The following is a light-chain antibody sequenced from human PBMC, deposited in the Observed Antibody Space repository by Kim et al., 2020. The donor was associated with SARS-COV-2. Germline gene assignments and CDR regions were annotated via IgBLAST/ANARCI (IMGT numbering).Light chain of an antibody. J-gene: IGKJ5*01. CDR2: AAS. V-gene: IGKV1-39*01. Sequence: DTQMTQSPSSLSASVGDRVTISCRASQTIKTFLNWYHQKPGQAPSLLISAASSLQGGVPSRFSGSGSGTDFTLTISSLQPEDVATYYCQQTYNTPQTFGQGTRLDI. CDR1: QTIKTF. CDR3: QQTYNTPQT.